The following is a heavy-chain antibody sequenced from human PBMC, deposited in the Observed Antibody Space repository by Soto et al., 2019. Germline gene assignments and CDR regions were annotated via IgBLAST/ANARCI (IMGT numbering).Heavy chain of an antibody. Sequence: QVQLVESGGGVVQPGRSLRLSCAASGFTFSSYGMHWVRQAPGKGLEWVAVISYDGSNKYYADSVKGRFTISRDNSKNXXYLQMNSLGAEDTAVYYCAKDRSSSWYPPAEYFQHWGQGTLVTVSS. CDR1: GFTFSSYG. CDR2: ISYDGSNK. J-gene: IGHJ1*01. CDR3: AKDRSSSWYPPAEYFQH. D-gene: IGHD6-13*01. V-gene: IGHV3-30*18.